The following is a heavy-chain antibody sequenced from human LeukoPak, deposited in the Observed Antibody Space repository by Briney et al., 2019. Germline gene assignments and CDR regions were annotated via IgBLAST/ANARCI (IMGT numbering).Heavy chain of an antibody. CDR2: MNPNSGNT. CDR1: GYTFTSYD. D-gene: IGHD3-22*01. CDR3: ATTYYYDSSGYWNFDY. V-gene: IGHV1-8*01. J-gene: IGHJ4*02. Sequence: ASVKVSCKASGYTFTSYDINWVRQATGQGLEWMGWMNPNSGNTGYAQKFQDRVTMTRNTSISTAYMELSSLRSEDTAVYYCATTYYYDSSGYWNFDYWGQGTLVTVSS.